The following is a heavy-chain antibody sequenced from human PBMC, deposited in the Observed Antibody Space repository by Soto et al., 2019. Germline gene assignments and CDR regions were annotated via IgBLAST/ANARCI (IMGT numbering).Heavy chain of an antibody. Sequence: EVQLLESGGGLVQPGGSLRLSCAASGFTFSSYAMSWVRQAPGKGLEWVSAISGSGGSTYYADSVKGRFTISRDNSKNTLYLQMNSLRAEDTAVYYCGKVSTMVRGALDYWGQGTLVTVSS. V-gene: IGHV3-23*01. D-gene: IGHD3-10*01. CDR1: GFTFSSYA. CDR3: GKVSTMVRGALDY. J-gene: IGHJ4*02. CDR2: ISGSGGST.